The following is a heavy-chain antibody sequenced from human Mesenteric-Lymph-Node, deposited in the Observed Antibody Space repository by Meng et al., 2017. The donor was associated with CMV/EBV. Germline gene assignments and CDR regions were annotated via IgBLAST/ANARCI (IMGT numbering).Heavy chain of an antibody. D-gene: IGHD5-12*01. J-gene: IGHJ4*02. Sequence: GESLKISCKGCGYSFTNYWIGWGRQMPGKGLEWMGIIYPGDSDTRYSPAFQGQVTISVDKSISTAHLQWRSLEASDTATYYCAREVTTRNLGYDWGYWGQGTPVTVSS. V-gene: IGHV5-51*06. CDR3: AREVTTRNLGYDWGY. CDR2: IYPGDSDT. CDR1: GYSFTNYW.